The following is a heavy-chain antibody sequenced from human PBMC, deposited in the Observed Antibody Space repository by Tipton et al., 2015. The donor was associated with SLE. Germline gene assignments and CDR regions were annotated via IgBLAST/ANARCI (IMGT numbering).Heavy chain of an antibody. Sequence: GSLRLSCVVSRFTFGTFGIHWVRQAPGNGLEWVSSIRSDGSVKVYADSVKGRFTISRDNSKNTVFLHLSSLSTEDAALYFCAKSTAHVGAFVLWGQGTLVTVSS. D-gene: IGHD2-8*01. J-gene: IGHJ3*01. CDR2: IRSDGSVK. CDR3: AKSTAHVGAFVL. CDR1: RFTFGTFG. V-gene: IGHV3-30*02.